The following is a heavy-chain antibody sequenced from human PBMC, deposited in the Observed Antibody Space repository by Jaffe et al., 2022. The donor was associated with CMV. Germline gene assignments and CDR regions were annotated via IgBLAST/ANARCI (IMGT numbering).Heavy chain of an antibody. CDR1: GGSFSGYY. CDR3: ARGHDSSGFPMNPRYGMDV. J-gene: IGHJ6*02. V-gene: IGHV4-34*01. Sequence: QVQLQQWGAGLLKPSETLSLTCAVYGGSFSGYYWSWIRQPPGKGLEWIGEINHSGSTNYNPSLKSRVTISVDTSKNQFSLKLSSVTAADTAVYYCARGHDSSGFPMNPRYGMDVWGQGTTVTVSS. CDR2: INHSGST. D-gene: IGHD3-22*01.